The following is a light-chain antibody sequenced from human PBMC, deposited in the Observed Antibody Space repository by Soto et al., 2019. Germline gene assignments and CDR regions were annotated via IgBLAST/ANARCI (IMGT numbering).Light chain of an antibody. J-gene: IGKJ4*01. V-gene: IGKV1-8*01. CDR2: AAS. CDR3: LQHNSYSLT. CDR1: QGISSY. Sequence: AIRMTQSPSSFSASTGDRVTITCRASQGISSYLAWYQQKPGKAPKLLIYAASTLQSGVPSRFSGSGSGTDFTLTISCLQSEDFATYYCLQHNSYSLTFGGGTKVDIK.